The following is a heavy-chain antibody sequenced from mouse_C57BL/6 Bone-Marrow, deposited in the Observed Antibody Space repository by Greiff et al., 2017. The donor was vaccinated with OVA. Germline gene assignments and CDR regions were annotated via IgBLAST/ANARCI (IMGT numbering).Heavy chain of an antibody. D-gene: IGHD2-3*01. CDR3: ASLYDGYPYFDY. CDR2: INYDGSST. CDR1: GFTFSDYY. Sequence: EVMLVESEGGLVQPGSSMKLSCTASGFTFSDYYMAWVRQVPEKGLEWVANINYDGSSTYYLDSLKSRFIISRDNAKNILYLQMSSLKSEDTATYYCASLYDGYPYFDYWGQGTPLTVSS. J-gene: IGHJ2*01. V-gene: IGHV5-16*01.